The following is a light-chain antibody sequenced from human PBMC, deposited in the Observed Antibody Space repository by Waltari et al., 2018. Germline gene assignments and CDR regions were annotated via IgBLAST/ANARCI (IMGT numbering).Light chain of an antibody. CDR2: SAS. V-gene: IGKV4-1*01. J-gene: IGKJ4*01. Sequence: DIVMTQSQDSLSVSLGERATIACNSSQSILYSPDKRNYLNWSKQKTGQPPKLLIYSASIPESGVPDRVNGSGSRTHFTLTINNLQAKDVAFYYCQRCLGPPLTFGGGTKVEI. CDR1: QSILYSPDKRNY. CDR3: QRCLGPPLT.